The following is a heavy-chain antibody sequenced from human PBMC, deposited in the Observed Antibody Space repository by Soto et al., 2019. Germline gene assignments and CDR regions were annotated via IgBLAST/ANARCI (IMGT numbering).Heavy chain of an antibody. Sequence: KTSETLSLTCSVSGVSLTSGTYYWSWIRQHPGKGLEWIGYIFYSGSTDYNPSLKSRVNISVDTSKNQFSLKLSSVTAADTAVYYCASTEDFFAYWGQGTLVT. D-gene: IGHD2-15*01. CDR3: ASTEDFFAY. CDR1: GVSLTSGTYY. V-gene: IGHV4-31*03. CDR2: IFYSGST. J-gene: IGHJ4*02.